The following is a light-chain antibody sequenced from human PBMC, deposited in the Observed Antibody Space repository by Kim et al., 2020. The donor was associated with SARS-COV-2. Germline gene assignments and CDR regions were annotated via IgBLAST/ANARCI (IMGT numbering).Light chain of an antibody. CDR2: AAS. J-gene: IGKJ4*01. CDR1: QSIGTR. CDR3: QQSYSTPWLS. V-gene: IGKV1-39*01. Sequence: IQMTQSPSSLAASVGDRITIACRASQSIGTRLNWYQQRPGKAPKLLIYAASSLQSGVPSRFSGTGSGTDFTLTISSPQPEDFATYYCQQSYSTPWLSFGGGTKVDIK.